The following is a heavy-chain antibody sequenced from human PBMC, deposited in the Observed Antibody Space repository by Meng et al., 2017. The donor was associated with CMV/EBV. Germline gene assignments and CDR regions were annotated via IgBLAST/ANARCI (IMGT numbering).Heavy chain of an antibody. J-gene: IGHJ5*02. CDR3: ARDLDDFWSVP. Sequence: SLKISCAASGFTFDDYAMHWVRQAPGKGLEWVSGISWNSGSIGYADSVKGRFTISRDNAKNSLYLQMNSLRAEDTAVYYCARDLDDFWSVPWGQGTLVTVSS. CDR1: GFTFDDYA. V-gene: IGHV3-9*01. D-gene: IGHD3-3*01. CDR2: ISWNSGSI.